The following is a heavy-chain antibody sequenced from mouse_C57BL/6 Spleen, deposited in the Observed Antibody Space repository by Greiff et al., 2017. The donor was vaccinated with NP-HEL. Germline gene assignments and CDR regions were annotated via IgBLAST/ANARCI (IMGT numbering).Heavy chain of an antibody. CDR1: GFSLTSYA. CDR2: IWTGGGT. CDR3: ATYDYDGEGAMDY. V-gene: IGHV2-9-1*01. D-gene: IGHD2-4*01. Sequence: VQQVESGPGLVAPSQSLSITCTVSGFSLTSYAISWVRQPPGKGLEWLGVIWTGGGTNYNSALKSRLSISKDNSKSQVFLKMNSLQTDDTARYYCATYDYDGEGAMDYWGQGTSVTVSS. J-gene: IGHJ4*01.